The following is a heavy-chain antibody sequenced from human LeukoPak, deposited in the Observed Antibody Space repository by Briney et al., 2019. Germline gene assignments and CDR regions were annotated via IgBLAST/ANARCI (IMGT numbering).Heavy chain of an antibody. V-gene: IGHV1-2*02. CDR3: ARDHGVAAAGILS. D-gene: IGHD6-13*01. CDR2: INPASGGT. J-gene: IGHJ4*02. Sequence: ASVKVSCKASGYTFTCYSIHWVRQAPGQGLEWMGCINPASGGTTFAQKFQGRVTMTRDTSFTTAYMELSRLQSDDTAVYYCARDHGVAAAGILSWGQGTLVTVYS. CDR1: GYTFTCYS.